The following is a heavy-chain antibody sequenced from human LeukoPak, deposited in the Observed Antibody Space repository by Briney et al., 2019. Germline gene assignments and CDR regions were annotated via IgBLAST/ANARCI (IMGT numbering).Heavy chain of an antibody. Sequence: GGSLRLSCAASGFTFDDYGVSWVRQAPGKGLEWVSAISGSDDGTYYADSVKGRFTISRDNSKNTLYLQMNSLRAEDTAVYYCAKIVRVTHDAFDIWGQGTMVTVPS. J-gene: IGHJ3*02. CDR1: GFTFDDYG. CDR3: AKIVRVTHDAFDI. V-gene: IGHV3-23*01. D-gene: IGHD3-16*02. CDR2: ISGSDDGT.